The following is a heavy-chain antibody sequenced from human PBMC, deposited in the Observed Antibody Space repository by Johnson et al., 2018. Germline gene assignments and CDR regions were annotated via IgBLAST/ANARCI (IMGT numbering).Heavy chain of an antibody. J-gene: IGHJ6*02. CDR3: AKATVTTDYYYYYGMDV. CDR1: GFTFSSYA. D-gene: IGHD4-11*01. V-gene: IGHV3-9*01. CDR2: ISWNSGSI. Sequence: VQLVESGGGLVQPGGSLRLSCAASGFTFSSYAIHWVRQAPGKGLECVSGISWNSGSIGYADSVKGRFTITRDNAKNSLYLQMNSLRAEDTALYYSAKATVTTDYYYYYGMDVWGQGTTVTVSS.